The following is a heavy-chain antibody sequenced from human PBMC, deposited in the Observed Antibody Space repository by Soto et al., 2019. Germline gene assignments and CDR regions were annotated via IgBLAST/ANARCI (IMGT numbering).Heavy chain of an antibody. Sequence: RGESLKISCKGSGYSFTSYWISWVRQMPGKGLEWMGRIDPSDSYTNYSPSFQGHVTISADKSISTAYLQWSSLKASDTAMYYCARQLGSSSWYKYYYGMDVWGQGTTVTVSS. D-gene: IGHD6-13*01. J-gene: IGHJ6*02. CDR2: IDPSDSYT. V-gene: IGHV5-10-1*01. CDR3: ARQLGSSSWYKYYYGMDV. CDR1: GYSFTSYW.